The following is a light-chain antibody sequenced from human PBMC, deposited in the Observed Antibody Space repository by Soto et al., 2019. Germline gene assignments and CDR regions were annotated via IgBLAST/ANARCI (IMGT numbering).Light chain of an antibody. CDR1: RSDVGGYNY. V-gene: IGLV2-14*03. J-gene: IGLJ1*01. Sequence: QSALTQPASVSGSPGQSITISCTETRSDVGGYNYVSWYQQYPGNAPKLMIYDVSNRPSGVSNRFSGSKSGNTASLTISGLQAEDEADYYCSSYTTSNTFYVFGAGTKLTVL. CDR3: SSYTTSNTFYV. CDR2: DVS.